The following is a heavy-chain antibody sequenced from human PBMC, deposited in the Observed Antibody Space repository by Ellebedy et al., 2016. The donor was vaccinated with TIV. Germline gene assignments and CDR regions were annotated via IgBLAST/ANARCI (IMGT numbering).Heavy chain of an antibody. CDR1: RGSVSSGSYY. V-gene: IGHV4-61*01. Sequence: MPSETLSLTCTVSRGSVSSGSYYRSWLRQSPGKGLEWIGYVHHSGSTNYNPYLKSRVTMSVDSSKNQFSLILTSVSAADTAVYFCARSIRGYSGYDGINWFDPWGQGTLVTVSS. D-gene: IGHD5-12*01. CDR3: ARSIRGYSGYDGINWFDP. CDR2: VHHSGST. J-gene: IGHJ5*02.